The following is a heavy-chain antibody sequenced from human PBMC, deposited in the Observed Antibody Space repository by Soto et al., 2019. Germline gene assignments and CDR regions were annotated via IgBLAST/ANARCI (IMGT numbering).Heavy chain of an antibody. CDR2: VYYSGIT. V-gene: IGHV4-39*01. Sequence: SETLSLTCTVSGGSVSSSAYYWGWIRQPPGKGLEWIGSVYYSGITYYNPSLKSRVTISVDTPKNQFSLRLRSMTAADTAIYYRERHEPSYYKDQFDYWGQGALVTVSS. D-gene: IGHD3-10*01. CDR3: ERHEPSYYKDQFDY. CDR1: GGSVSSSAYY. J-gene: IGHJ4*02.